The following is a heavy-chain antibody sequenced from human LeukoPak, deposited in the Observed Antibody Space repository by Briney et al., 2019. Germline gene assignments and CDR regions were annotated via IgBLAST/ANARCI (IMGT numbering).Heavy chain of an antibody. D-gene: IGHD6-13*01. CDR3: ARELEVGAAALATIYYYYMDV. J-gene: IGHJ6*03. CDR1: GYTFTGYY. CDR2: INPNSGGT. Sequence: ASVKVSCKASGYTFTGYYMRWVRQAPGQGLEWMGWINPNSGGTNYAQKFQGRVTMTRDTSISTAYMEPSRLRSDDTAVYYCARELEVGAAALATIYYYYMDVWGKGTTVTVSS. V-gene: IGHV1-2*02.